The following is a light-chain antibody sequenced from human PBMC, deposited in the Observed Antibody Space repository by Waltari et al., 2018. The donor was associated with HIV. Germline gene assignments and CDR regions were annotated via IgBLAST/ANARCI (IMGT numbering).Light chain of an antibody. CDR2: EVS. CDR3: SSYSRGGSFYV. V-gene: IGLV2-23*02. Sequence: QSALTQPASVSGSPGQSITISCTDDTSPIETHNFFSWYQHHPGRPPQLIIYEVSERPSGISHRFSVSKSGTTASLTISGLQAEDEADYYCSSYSRGGSFYVFGSGTMVTV. CDR1: TSPIETHNF. J-gene: IGLJ1*01.